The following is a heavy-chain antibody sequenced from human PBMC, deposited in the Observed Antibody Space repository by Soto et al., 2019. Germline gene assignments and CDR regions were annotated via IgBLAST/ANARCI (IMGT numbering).Heavy chain of an antibody. CDR1: GGSISSSSYY. Sequence: QLQLQESGPGLVKPSETLSLTCTVSGGSISSSSYYWGWIRQPPGKGLEWIGSIYYSGSTYYNPSHKCRVTISVDPSKNQSALKLSSVAAADTAVYHCARQTIAVAGLYAFDIWGQGTMVTVSS. CDR3: ARQTIAVAGLYAFDI. CDR2: IYYSGST. D-gene: IGHD6-19*01. J-gene: IGHJ3*02. V-gene: IGHV4-39*01.